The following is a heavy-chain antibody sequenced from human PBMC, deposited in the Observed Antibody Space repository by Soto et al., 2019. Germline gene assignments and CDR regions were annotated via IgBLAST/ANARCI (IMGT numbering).Heavy chain of an antibody. Sequence: QVQLLQSGAEVKKPRASVKVSCKASGYTFTRSGISWVRQAPGQGPEWMGWISSYNGDTNYAQTFQGRVTMTTDTSTSTAYMELRSLRSDDTAVYYCAREGVAPYYYYGMDVWGQGTPVTVSS. CDR2: ISSYNGDT. D-gene: IGHD5-12*01. CDR1: GYTFTRSG. CDR3: AREGVAPYYYYGMDV. V-gene: IGHV1-18*01. J-gene: IGHJ6*02.